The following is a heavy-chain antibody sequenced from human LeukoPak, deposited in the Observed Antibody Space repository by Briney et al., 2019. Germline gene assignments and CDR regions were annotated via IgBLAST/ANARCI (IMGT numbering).Heavy chain of an antibody. CDR1: GFTFSSYS. D-gene: IGHD3-22*01. J-gene: IGHJ4*02. V-gene: IGHV3-21*01. CDR3: ARDSTPYYYDSSGLD. Sequence: GGSLRLSCAASGFTFSSYSMNWVRQAPGKGLEWVSSISSSSSYIYYADSVKGRFTISRDNAKNSLYLQMNSLRAEDTAVYYCARDSTPYYYDSSGLDWGQGTLVTVSS. CDR2: ISSSSSYI.